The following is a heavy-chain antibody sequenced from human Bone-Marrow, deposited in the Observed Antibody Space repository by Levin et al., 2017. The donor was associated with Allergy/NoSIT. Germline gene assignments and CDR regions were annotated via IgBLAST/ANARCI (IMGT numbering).Heavy chain of an antibody. CDR1: GYTFTGYW. Sequence: ASVKVSCKASGYTFTGYWIHWVRQAPGQGLEWMGRINPNSGGTNYAQKFQGGVTMSRDTSITTAYMELSRLRSDDTAVYYCARDHSGLGFMEVWGKGTTVTVSS. J-gene: IGHJ6*03. CDR2: INPNSGGT. D-gene: IGHD3/OR15-3a*01. V-gene: IGHV1-2*06. CDR3: ARDHSGLGFMEV.